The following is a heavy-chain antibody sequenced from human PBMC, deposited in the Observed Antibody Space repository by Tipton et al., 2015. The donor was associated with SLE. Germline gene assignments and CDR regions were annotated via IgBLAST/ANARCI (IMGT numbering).Heavy chain of an antibody. CDR2: IYYTGTT. CDR1: TDSISSGASY. D-gene: IGHD6-6*01. V-gene: IGHV4-31*03. CDR3: ARASSIAARYFYYYMDV. J-gene: IGHJ6*03. Sequence: LRLSCTVSTDSISSGASYWSWIRQHPGKGLECVGYIYYTGTTYYNPSLKSRATISVDMSKNQFSLSLNSVTAADTAVYYCARASSIAARYFYYYMDVWGKGTAVTVSS.